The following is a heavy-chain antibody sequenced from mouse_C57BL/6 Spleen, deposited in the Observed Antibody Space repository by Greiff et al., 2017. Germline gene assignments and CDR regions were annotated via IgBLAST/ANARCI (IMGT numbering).Heavy chain of an antibody. CDR2: IDPSDSYT. CDR1: GYTFTSYW. D-gene: IGHD1-1*01. Sequence: QVQLQQPGAELVMPGASVKLSCKASGYTFTSYWMHWVKQRPGQGLEWIGEIDPSDSYTNYNQKFKGKSTLTVDKSSSTAYMQLSSLTSGDSAVYYCARRGYYYGPEAWFAYWGQGTLVTVSA. CDR3: ARRGYYYGPEAWFAY. V-gene: IGHV1-69*01. J-gene: IGHJ3*01.